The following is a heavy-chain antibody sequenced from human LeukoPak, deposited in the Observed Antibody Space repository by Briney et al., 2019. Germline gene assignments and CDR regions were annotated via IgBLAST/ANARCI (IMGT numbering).Heavy chain of an antibody. CDR3: ARESERSYFDY. D-gene: IGHD1-1*01. CDR1: GYTFTSYY. V-gene: IGHV1-46*01. J-gene: IGHJ4*02. Sequence: ASVNVSCKASGYTFTSYYMHWVRQAPGQGLEWMGIINPGGGSTSYAQKFQGRVTMTRDTSTSTVYMELSSLRSEDTAVYYCARESERSYFDYWGQGTLVTVSS. CDR2: INPGGGST.